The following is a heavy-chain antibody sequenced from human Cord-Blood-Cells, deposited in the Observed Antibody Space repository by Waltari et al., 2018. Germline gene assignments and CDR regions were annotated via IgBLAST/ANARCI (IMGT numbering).Heavy chain of an antibody. Sequence: QVQLVQSGAEVKKPGASVKVSCKVSGYTLTELSMHRVRPAPGKGLEWMGGFDPEDGETIYAQKFQGRVTMTEDTSTDTAYMELSSLRSEDTAVYYCATELEYSSSSGRAFDIWGQGTMVTVSS. V-gene: IGHV1-24*01. J-gene: IGHJ3*02. CDR3: ATELEYSSSSGRAFDI. CDR1: GYTLTELS. D-gene: IGHD6-6*01. CDR2: FDPEDGET.